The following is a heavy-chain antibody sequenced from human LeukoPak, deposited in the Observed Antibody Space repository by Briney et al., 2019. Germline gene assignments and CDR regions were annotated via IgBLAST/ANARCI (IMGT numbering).Heavy chain of an antibody. J-gene: IGHJ4*02. D-gene: IGHD3-10*01. CDR1: GFTFSSYA. CDR3: AKLVSPSPKYYYGSGLPDY. V-gene: IGHV3-23*01. Sequence: GGSLRLSCAASGFTFSSYAMSWVRQAPGKGLEWVSAISGSDGSTYYADSVKGRFTIPRDNSKNTLYLQMNSLRVEDTAVYYCAKLVSPSPKYYYGSGLPDYWGQGTQVTVSS. CDR2: ISGSDGST.